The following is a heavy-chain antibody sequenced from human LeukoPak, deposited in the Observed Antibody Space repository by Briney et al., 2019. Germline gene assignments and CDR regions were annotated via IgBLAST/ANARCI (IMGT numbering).Heavy chain of an antibody. D-gene: IGHD1-26*01. CDR1: GFTFSSYD. CDR3: ARGGNSGSYYVHDAFDI. CDR2: IGTAGDT. Sequence: GGSLRLSCAASGFTFSSYDMHWVRQATGKGLEWVSAIGTAGDTYYPGSVKGRFTISRENAKNSLYLQMNSLRAGDTAVYYCARGGNSGSYYVHDAFDIWGQGTMVTVSS. J-gene: IGHJ3*02. V-gene: IGHV3-13*01.